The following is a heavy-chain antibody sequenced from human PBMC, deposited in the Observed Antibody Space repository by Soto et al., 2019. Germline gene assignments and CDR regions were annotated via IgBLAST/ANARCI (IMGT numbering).Heavy chain of an antibody. Sequence: QVQLVQSEAEVQKPGASVKVSCKASGYTFTGYYMHWVRQAPGQGPEWMAWINSNSGGTNYAQKFRGWVTVTRDTSISTAYMELNRLKSDDTAVYYCARGGYSNSSSTKFDYWGQGTLVSVSS. CDR1: GYTFTGYY. CDR2: INSNSGGT. V-gene: IGHV1-2*04. J-gene: IGHJ4*02. D-gene: IGHD6-6*01. CDR3: ARGGYSNSSSTKFDY.